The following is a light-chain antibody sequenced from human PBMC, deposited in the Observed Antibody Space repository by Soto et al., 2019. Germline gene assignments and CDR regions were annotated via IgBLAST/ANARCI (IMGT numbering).Light chain of an antibody. CDR2: SNN. Sequence: QSVLTQPRSASGTPGQRVTISCSGSSSNIGSHYVYWYQQLPGTAPKLLIYSNNQRPSLVPDRFSGSKSGTSTSLAISGLRSEDEADYYCAAWDDSLSAFYVFGNGTKVTVL. CDR1: SSNIGSHY. V-gene: IGLV1-47*02. CDR3: AAWDDSLSAFYV. J-gene: IGLJ1*01.